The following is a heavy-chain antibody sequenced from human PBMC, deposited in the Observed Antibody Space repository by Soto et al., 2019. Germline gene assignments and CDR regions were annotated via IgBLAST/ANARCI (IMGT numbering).Heavy chain of an antibody. D-gene: IGHD6-13*01. CDR2: IIPILGIA. V-gene: IGHV1-69*02. CDR1: GGTFSSYT. CDR3: ARGPGGAAAVPYNWFDP. Sequence: SVKVSCKASGGTFSSYTISWVRQAHGQGLEWMGRIIPILGIANYAQKFQGRVTITADKSTSTAYMELSSLRSEDTAVYYCARGPGGAAAVPYNWFDPWGQGTLVTVSS. J-gene: IGHJ5*02.